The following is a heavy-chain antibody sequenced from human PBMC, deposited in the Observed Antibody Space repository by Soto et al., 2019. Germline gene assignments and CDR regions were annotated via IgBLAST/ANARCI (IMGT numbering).Heavy chain of an antibody. V-gene: IGHV4-30-2*01. CDR1: GGSISSGGYS. J-gene: IGHJ5*02. Sequence: QLPLQESGSGLVKPSQTLSLTCAVSGGSISSGGYSWSWIRQPPGKGLEWIGYIYHSGSTYYNPSLNSRVIITVNRSKNQFSLKQSSVTAADTDVYYCATAPDRWGQGTLVTVSS. CDR2: IYHSGST. CDR3: ATAPDR.